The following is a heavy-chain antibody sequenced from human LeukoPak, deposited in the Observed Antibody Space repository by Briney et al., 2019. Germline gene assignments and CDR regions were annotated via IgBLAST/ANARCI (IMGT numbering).Heavy chain of an antibody. Sequence: QAGGSLRLSCAASGFTFSDYYMSWIRQAPGKGLEWVSYISSSSSYTNYADSVKGRFTISRDNAKNSLYLQMNSLRAEDTALYYCARDNSDADAFDVWGQGTMVTVSS. D-gene: IGHD4-23*01. V-gene: IGHV3-11*06. CDR1: GFTFSDYY. J-gene: IGHJ3*01. CDR2: ISSSSSYT. CDR3: ARDNSDADAFDV.